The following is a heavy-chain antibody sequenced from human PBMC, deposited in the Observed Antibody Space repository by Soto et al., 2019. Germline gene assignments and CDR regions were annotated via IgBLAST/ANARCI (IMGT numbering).Heavy chain of an antibody. CDR1: GGSFSGYY. D-gene: IGHD6-6*01. CDR3: ARISAGFKVEAARPTYYYYGMDI. Sequence: ETLSLTCAVYGGSFSGYYWSWIRQPPGKGLEWIGEINHSGSTNYNPSLKSRVTISVDTSKNQFSLKLSSVTAADTAVYYCARISAGFKVEAARPTYYYYGMDIWGQGTTVTVSS. V-gene: IGHV4-34*01. J-gene: IGHJ6*02. CDR2: INHSGST.